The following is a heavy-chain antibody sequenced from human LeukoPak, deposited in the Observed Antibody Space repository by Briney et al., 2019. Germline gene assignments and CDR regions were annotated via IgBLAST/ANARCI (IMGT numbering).Heavy chain of an antibody. CDR2: IGTAGDP. V-gene: IGHV3-13*05. D-gene: IGHD3-10*01. CDR1: GFTFSSYD. J-gene: IGHJ6*04. Sequence: GGSLRLSCAASGFTFSSYDMHWVRQATGKGLEWVSAIGTAGDPYYPGSLKGRFTISRENAKNSLYLQMNSLRAGDTAVYYCARGDGSGSYYYGMDVWGKGTTVTVSS. CDR3: ARGDGSGSYYYGMDV.